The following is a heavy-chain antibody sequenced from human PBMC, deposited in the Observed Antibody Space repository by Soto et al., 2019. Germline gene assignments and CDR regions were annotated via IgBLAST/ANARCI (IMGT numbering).Heavy chain of an antibody. V-gene: IGHV1-18*01. J-gene: IGHJ4*02. CDR1: GYTFTSYG. D-gene: IGHD6-13*01. CDR2: ISAYNGNT. Sequence: ASVKVSCKASGYTFTSYGISWVRQAPGQGLEWMGWISAYNGNTNYAQKLQGRVTMTTDTSTSTAYMELRILGSDDTAVDYCARPSYRMAAAGSFDYWGQGTLVTVSS. CDR3: ARPSYRMAAAGSFDY.